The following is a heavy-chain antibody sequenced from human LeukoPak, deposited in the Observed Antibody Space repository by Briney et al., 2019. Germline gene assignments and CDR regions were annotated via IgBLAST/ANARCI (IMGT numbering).Heavy chain of an antibody. Sequence: ASVKVSCKVSGYSLTDLSLHWVRQAPGKGLEWMGGFDPEDGEAIYAQKFLGRVSMTEDTSKDTGYMELSTLTSEDTAVYYCAKSHGDYGLLDYWGQGTLVTVSS. CDR3: AKSHGDYGLLDY. CDR2: FDPEDGEA. J-gene: IGHJ4*02. D-gene: IGHD4-17*01. CDR1: GYSLTDLS. V-gene: IGHV1-24*01.